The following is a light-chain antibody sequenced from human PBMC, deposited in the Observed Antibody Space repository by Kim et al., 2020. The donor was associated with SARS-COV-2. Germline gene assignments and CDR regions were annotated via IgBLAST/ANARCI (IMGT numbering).Light chain of an antibody. CDR2: EDD. CDR1: SGSIASYY. Sequence: TVTISCTRSSGSIASYYVQWYRQRSGSSPTTLISEDDKRLSGVPDRFSGSLDTSSNSASLTNSGLRTEDEAHYYCQSYDDTEVVFGGGTQLTVL. V-gene: IGLV6-57*01. J-gene: IGLJ2*01. CDR3: QSYDDTEVV.